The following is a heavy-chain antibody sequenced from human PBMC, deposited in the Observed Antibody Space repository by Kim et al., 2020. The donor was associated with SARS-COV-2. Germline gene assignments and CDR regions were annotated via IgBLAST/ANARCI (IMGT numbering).Heavy chain of an antibody. D-gene: IGHD6-13*01. V-gene: IGHV3-7*04. Sequence: VKGRFTISGDNAKNSLYLRMNSLRAEDTAVYYCARDLRKPAAGPLDAFDIWGQGTVVTVSS. J-gene: IGHJ3*02. CDR3: ARDLRKPAAGPLDAFDI.